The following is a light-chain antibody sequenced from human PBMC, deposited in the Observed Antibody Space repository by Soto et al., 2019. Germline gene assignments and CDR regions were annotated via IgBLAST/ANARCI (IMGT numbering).Light chain of an antibody. CDR1: QYINTR. V-gene: IGKV3D-15*01. J-gene: IGKJ4*01. CDR3: QQLNTYPVT. Sequence: EIVLTQSPATLSSFPGDRVTLSCRASQYINTRLDWYQHRPGEAPRLLIYGASTRASGIPARFSGSGSGTDFTLSITSLQPEDFATYYCQQLNTYPVTFGGGTKVDI. CDR2: GAS.